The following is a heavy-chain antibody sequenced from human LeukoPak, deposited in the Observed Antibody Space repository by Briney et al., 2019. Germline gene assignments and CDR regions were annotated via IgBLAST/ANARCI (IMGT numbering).Heavy chain of an antibody. J-gene: IGHJ6*03. V-gene: IGHV1-2*02. CDR3: ARDRVVPAAGTYYYYMDV. Sequence: PEASVKVSCKASGYTFTGYYMHWVRQAPGQGLEWMGWINPNSGGTNYAQKFQGMVTMTRDTSISTAYMELSRLRSDDTDVYYCARDRVVPAAGTYYYYMDVWGKGTTVTISS. CDR2: INPNSGGT. CDR1: GYTFTGYY. D-gene: IGHD2-2*01.